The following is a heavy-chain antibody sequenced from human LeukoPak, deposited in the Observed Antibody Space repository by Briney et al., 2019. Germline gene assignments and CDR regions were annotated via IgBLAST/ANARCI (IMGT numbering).Heavy chain of an antibody. CDR3: ARDRDLQWLIPSTGYYYYGMDV. Sequence: SVKVSCKASGGTFSSYAISWVRQAPGQGPEWMGGIIPIFGTANYAQKFQGRVTITADESTSTAYMELSSLRSEDTAVYYCARDRDLQWLIPSTGYYYYGMDVWGQGTTVTVSS. V-gene: IGHV1-69*13. D-gene: IGHD6-19*01. CDR2: IIPIFGTA. J-gene: IGHJ6*02. CDR1: GGTFSSYA.